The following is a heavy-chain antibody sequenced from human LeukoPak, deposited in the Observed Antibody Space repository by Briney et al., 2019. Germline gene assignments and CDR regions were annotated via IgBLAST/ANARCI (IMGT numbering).Heavy chain of an antibody. D-gene: IGHD4-17*01. V-gene: IGHV3-48*04. CDR2: ISSSSSTI. CDR1: GFTFSSYS. CDR3: ARASTVTTPGY. J-gene: IGHJ4*02. Sequence: PGGSLRLSCAASGFTFSSYSMNWVRQAQGKGLEWVSYISSSSSTIYYADSVKGRFTISRDNAKNSLYLRMNSLRAEDTAVYYCARASTVTTPGYWGQGTLVTVSS.